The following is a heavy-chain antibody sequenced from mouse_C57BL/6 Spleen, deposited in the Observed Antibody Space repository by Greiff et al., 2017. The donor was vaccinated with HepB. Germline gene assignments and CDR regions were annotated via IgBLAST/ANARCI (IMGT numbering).Heavy chain of an antibody. CDR1: GFNIKDDY. J-gene: IGHJ2*01. V-gene: IGHV14-4*01. Sequence: EVQRVESGAELVRPGASVKLSCTASGFNIKDDYMHWGKQRPEQGLEWIGWIDPENGDTEYASKFQGKATITADTSSNTAYLQLSSLTSEDTAVYYCTLYGYDYWGQGTTLTVSS. CDR2: IDPENGDT. CDR3: TLYGYDY. D-gene: IGHD2-2*01.